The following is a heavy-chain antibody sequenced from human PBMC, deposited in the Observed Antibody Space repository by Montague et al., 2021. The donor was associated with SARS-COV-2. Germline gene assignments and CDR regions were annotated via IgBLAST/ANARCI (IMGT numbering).Heavy chain of an antibody. J-gene: IGHJ4*02. CDR3: ATNKYCTLHDCLHGRHYFDH. V-gene: IGHV3-48*03. CDR2: ISSSGATI. CDR1: GFDFFNFE. Sequence: SLRLSCAASGFDFFNFEMAWVRQAPGRGLEWISDISSSGATILYADSLKGRFPISRDNIQKSLYLQMNSLRAEDTAVYYCATNKYCTLHDCLHGRHYFDHWCQGTLVTVSS. D-gene: IGHD2-8*01.